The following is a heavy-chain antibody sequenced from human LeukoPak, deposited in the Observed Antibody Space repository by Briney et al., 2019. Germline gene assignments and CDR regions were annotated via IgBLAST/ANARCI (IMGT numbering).Heavy chain of an antibody. D-gene: IGHD6-19*01. CDR2: ISSSGSTI. Sequence: GGSLRLSCAASGFTFSGYEMNWVRQAPGKGLEWVSYISSSGSTINYADSVKGRFTISRDNAKNSLYLQMNSLRVEDTAVYYCARDPSSGWYLKGWFDPWGQGTLVTVSS. CDR1: GFTFSGYE. V-gene: IGHV3-48*03. CDR3: ARDPSSGWYLKGWFDP. J-gene: IGHJ5*02.